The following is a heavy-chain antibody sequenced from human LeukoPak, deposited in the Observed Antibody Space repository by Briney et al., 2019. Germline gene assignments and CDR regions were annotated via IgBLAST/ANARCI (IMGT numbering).Heavy chain of an antibody. CDR1: GFSFNSYA. J-gene: IGHJ4*02. D-gene: IGHD4-23*01. CDR3: ARDNGGSFDY. V-gene: IGHV3-23*01. Sequence: GGSLRLSCAASGFSFNSYAMSWVRQAPGKGLEWVSAVSGRGERTYYADFVQGRFSISRDNSKDTVYLQMNSLRAEDTAVYYCARDNGGSFDYWGQGTLVTVSS. CDR2: VSGRGERT.